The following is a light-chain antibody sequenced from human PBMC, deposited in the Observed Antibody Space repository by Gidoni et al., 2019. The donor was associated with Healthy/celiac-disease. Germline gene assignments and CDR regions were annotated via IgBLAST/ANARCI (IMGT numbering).Light chain of an antibody. V-gene: IGKV3-11*01. CDR2: DAS. J-gene: IGKJ5*01. CDR1: QSVSSY. Sequence: EIVLTQYPATLSLSPGEIATLSCRASQSVSSYLAWYQQKPGQAPRLLIYDASNRATGIPARFSGSGSGTDFTLTISSLEPEDFAVYYCQQRSNWPPTFGQGTRLEIK. CDR3: QQRSNWPPT.